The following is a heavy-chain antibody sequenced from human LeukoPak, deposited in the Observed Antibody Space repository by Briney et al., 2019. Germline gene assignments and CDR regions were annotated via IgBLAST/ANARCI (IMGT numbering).Heavy chain of an antibody. D-gene: IGHD6-19*01. CDR1: GFTSSSRW. Sequence: PGGSLRLSCAVSGFTSGFTSSSRWMHWVRQAPGKGLVWVSLVKNDGTTNYADSVKGRFTVSSDNAKNTMYLQMNNLRVEDTALYFCHPLGYTSNWGQGTLVTVSS. CDR2: VKNDGTT. V-gene: IGHV3-74*01. J-gene: IGHJ4*02. CDR3: HPLGYTSN.